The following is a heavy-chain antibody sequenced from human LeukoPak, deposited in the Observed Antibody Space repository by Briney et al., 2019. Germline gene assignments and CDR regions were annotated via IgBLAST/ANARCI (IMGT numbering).Heavy chain of an antibody. CDR1: GFAFTSYT. Sequence: GGSLRLSCAASGFAFTSYTMSWGRQAPGKGLEWVSSIPSSSTSIYYADSLRGRFTVSRDNAKNSLYLQMNSLRAEDTAVYSCVRVEDWGAAGNRMDYWGQGTLVTVSS. D-gene: IGHD6-13*01. CDR3: VRVEDWGAAGNRMDY. J-gene: IGHJ4*02. V-gene: IGHV3-21*01. CDR2: IPSSSTSI.